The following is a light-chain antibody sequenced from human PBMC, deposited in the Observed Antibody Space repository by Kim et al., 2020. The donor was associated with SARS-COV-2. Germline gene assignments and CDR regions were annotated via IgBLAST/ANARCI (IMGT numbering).Light chain of an antibody. V-gene: IGLV1-44*01. CDR3: AAWDDSLSGWV. Sequence: GQRVTSSGFGSSSNIGSNSVNWYQQLPGTAPKLLIYNDNQWPSGVPDRFSGSKSGTSASLAISGLQSEDEADYYCAAWDDSLSGWVFGGGTKLTVL. J-gene: IGLJ3*02. CDR1: SSNIGSNS. CDR2: NDN.